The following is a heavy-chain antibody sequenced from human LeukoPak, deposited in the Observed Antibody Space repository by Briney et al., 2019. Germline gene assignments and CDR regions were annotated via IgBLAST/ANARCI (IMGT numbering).Heavy chain of an antibody. J-gene: IGHJ4*02. V-gene: IGHV3-30*02. CDR3: AKDRGGCSSTICYPKVSTF. CDR1: GFTFSSYG. CDR2: IRYDGSNK. D-gene: IGHD2-2*01. Sequence: GGSLRLSCAASGFTFSSYGMHWVRQAPGKGLEWVAFIRYDGSNKYYADSVKGRFTISRDNSKNTLYLQMNSLRAEDTAVYYCAKDRGGCSSTICYPKVSTFGGQGTLVTVSS.